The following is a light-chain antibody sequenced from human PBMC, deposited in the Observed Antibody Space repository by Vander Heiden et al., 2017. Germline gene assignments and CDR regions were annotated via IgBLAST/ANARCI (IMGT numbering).Light chain of an antibody. Sequence: DIQMTQSPSSLSASVGDRVTITCRASQSISSYLNWYQQKPGKAPKLLIYAASSLQSGVPSRFSGSGSGTDFTLTISRLQPEDFATYYCQQSYSTSITFGHGTKVDIK. CDR3: QQSYSTSIT. V-gene: IGKV1-39*01. CDR2: AAS. J-gene: IGKJ3*01. CDR1: QSISSY.